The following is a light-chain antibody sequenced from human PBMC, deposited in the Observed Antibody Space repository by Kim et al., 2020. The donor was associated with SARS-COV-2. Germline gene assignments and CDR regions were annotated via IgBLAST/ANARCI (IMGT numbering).Light chain of an antibody. CDR2: HTS. V-gene: IGLV7-46*01. J-gene: IGLJ3*02. CDR3: LLSYSGARV. CDR1: TGAVTSGHY. Sequence: PGGTVTLTCGSSTGAVTSGHYPYWFQQNPGQAPRTLIYHTSNKQSWTPARFSGSRVGGKAALTLSGAQPEDEAEYYCLLSYSGARVFGGGTKLTVL.